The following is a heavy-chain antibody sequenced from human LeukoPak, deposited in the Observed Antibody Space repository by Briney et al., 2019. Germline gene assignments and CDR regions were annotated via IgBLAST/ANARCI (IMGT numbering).Heavy chain of an antibody. D-gene: IGHD1-26*01. V-gene: IGHV3-15*01. CDR1: GFTFSDAW. J-gene: IGHJ4*02. CDR3: TTRGGSFSIFDY. CDR2: IKSKTDGGTT. Sequence: GGSLRLSCAASGFTFSDAWMSWVRQAPGKGLEWVGRIKSKTDGGTTDYAAPVKGRFTISRDDSKNALYLQMNSLKTEDTAVYYCTTRGGSFSIFDYWGQGTLVTVSS.